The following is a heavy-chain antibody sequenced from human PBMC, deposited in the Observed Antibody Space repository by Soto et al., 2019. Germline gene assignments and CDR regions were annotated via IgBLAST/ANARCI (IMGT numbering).Heavy chain of an antibody. Sequence: LVKVAWKAAGGTLSIYASGWVRQAPEKGLDWRGGVIRIFGTANDAVKLRGGVTIAADKSTRTAYMGRSSLRSEGTAVYDCERASIARTSRWYFDFWGRGTLVTVSS. J-gene: IGHJ2*01. V-gene: IGHV1-69*06. CDR3: ERASIARTSRWYFDF. D-gene: IGHD1-7*01. CDR2: VIRIFGTA. CDR1: GGTLSIYA.